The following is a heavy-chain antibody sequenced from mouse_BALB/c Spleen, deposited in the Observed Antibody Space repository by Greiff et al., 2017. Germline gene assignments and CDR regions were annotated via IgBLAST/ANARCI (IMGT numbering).Heavy chain of an antibody. J-gene: IGHJ4*01. CDR3: ARDGGPY. D-gene: IGHD3-3*01. CDR2: ISSGGSYT. Sequence: EVKLQESGGGLVKPGGSLKLSCAASGFTFSSYAMSWVRQSPEKRLEWVAEISSGGSYTYYPDTVTGRFTISRANAKNTLYLEMSSLRSEDTAMYYCARDGGPYWGQGTSVTVSS. V-gene: IGHV5-9-4*01. CDR1: GFTFSSYA.